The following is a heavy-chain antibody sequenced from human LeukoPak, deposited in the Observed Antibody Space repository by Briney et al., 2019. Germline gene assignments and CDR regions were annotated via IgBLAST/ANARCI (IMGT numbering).Heavy chain of an antibody. CDR2: VTDTGGNT. D-gene: IGHD2-15*01. CDR3: AKGTVRSCSGPSCYLLDS. V-gene: IGHV3-23*01. J-gene: IGHJ4*02. CDR1: GFTFSSYA. Sequence: GGSLRLSCAASGFTFSSYAMTWVRQAPVKGLEWLSVVTDTGGNTYHADSVKDRFTISRGNSKNTVYLEMNSLRVEDTAVYYCAKGTVRSCSGPSCYLLDSWGQGTLVTVSS.